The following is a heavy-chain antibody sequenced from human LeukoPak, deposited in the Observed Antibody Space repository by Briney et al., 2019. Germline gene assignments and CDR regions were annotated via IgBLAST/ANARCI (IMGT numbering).Heavy chain of an antibody. V-gene: IGHV4-34*01. CDR3: AEVQGVAAGKIDY. CDR2: INHSGST. D-gene: IGHD6-13*01. CDR1: GGSFSGYY. Sequence: SETLSLTCAVYGGSFSGYYWSWIRQPPGKGLEWIGEINHSGSTNYNPSLKSRVTISVDTSKNQFSLKLSSVTAADTAVYYCAEVQGVAAGKIDYWGQGTLVTVSS. J-gene: IGHJ4*02.